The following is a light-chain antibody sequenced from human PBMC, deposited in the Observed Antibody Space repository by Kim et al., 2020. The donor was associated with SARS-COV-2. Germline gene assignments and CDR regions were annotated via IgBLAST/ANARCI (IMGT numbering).Light chain of an antibody. V-gene: IGLV3-1*01. J-gene: IGLJ2*01. Sequence: SYELTQPPSVSVSPGQTASITCSGDKLGDKYACWYQQKPGQSPVLVIYQDTNRPSGIPERFSGSNSGNTATLTISGTQAMDEADYYCQAWDSSTVAFGGG. CDR3: QAWDSSTVA. CDR1: KLGDKY. CDR2: QDT.